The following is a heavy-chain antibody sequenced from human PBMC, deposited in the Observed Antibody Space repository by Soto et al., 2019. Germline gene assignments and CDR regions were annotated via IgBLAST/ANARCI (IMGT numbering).Heavy chain of an antibody. Sequence: ASVKVSCKASGYTFTSYYMHWVRQAPGQGLEWMGIINPSGGSTSYAQKFQGRVTMTRDTSTSTVYMELSSLRSEDTAVYYCARCSYYGSGSYPNYYYYGMDVWGQGTTAPVSS. J-gene: IGHJ6*02. CDR2: INPSGGST. CDR1: GYTFTSYY. D-gene: IGHD3-10*01. V-gene: IGHV1-46*01. CDR3: ARCSYYGSGSYPNYYYYGMDV.